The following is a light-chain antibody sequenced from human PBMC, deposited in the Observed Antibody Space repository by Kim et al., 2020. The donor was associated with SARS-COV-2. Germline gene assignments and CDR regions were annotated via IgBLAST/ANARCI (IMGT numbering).Light chain of an antibody. CDR1: GSNIGAGYD. V-gene: IGLV1-40*01. CDR3: QSYDSSLSGSEV. Sequence: VTIACTGSGSNIGAGYDVHWYQQLPGTAPKLLIYGNSNRPSGVPDRFSGSKSGTSASLAITGLQAEDEADYYCQSYDSSLSGSEVFGGGTQLTVL. J-gene: IGLJ3*02. CDR2: GNS.